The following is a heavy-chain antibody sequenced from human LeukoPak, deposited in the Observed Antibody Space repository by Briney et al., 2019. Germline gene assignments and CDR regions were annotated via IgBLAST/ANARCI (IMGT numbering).Heavy chain of an antibody. D-gene: IGHD1-26*01. CDR2: IYYSGSA. J-gene: IGHJ4*02. Sequence: PSETLSLTCTVSGGSISSYYWNWIRQPPGKGLEWIGYIYYSGSANYNPSLKSRVTISVDTSKNQFSLKLSSVTAADTAVYYCARFASGSYYEVDYWGQGTLVTVSS. V-gene: IGHV4-59*01. CDR1: GGSISSYY. CDR3: ARFASGSYYEVDY.